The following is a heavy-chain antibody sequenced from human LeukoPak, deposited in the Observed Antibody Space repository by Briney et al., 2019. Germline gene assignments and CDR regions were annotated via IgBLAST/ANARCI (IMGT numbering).Heavy chain of an antibody. CDR1: GFTFSSYG. CDR2: IWYDGSNK. D-gene: IGHD3-10*01. Sequence: GGSLRLSCAASGFTFSSYGMHWVRQAPGKGLEWVAVIWYDGSNKYYADSVKGRFTISRDNSKNTLYLQMNSLRAEDTAVYYCARDDITMVRGVILPYDYWGQGTLVTVSS. J-gene: IGHJ4*02. CDR3: ARDDITMVRGVILPYDY. V-gene: IGHV3-33*01.